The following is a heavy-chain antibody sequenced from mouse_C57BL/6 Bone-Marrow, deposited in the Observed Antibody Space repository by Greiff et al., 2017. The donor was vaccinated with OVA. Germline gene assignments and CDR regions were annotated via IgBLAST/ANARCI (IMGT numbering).Heavy chain of an antibody. CDR1: GYTFTDYY. Sequence: EVQVVESGPVLVKPGASVKMSCKASGYTFTDYYMNWVKQSHGKSLEWIGVINPYNGGTSYNQKFKGKATLTVDKSSSTAYMELNSLTSEDSAVYYCARGYYSNYQFAYWGQGTLVTVSA. J-gene: IGHJ3*01. D-gene: IGHD2-5*01. CDR3: ARGYYSNYQFAY. V-gene: IGHV1-19*01. CDR2: INPYNGGT.